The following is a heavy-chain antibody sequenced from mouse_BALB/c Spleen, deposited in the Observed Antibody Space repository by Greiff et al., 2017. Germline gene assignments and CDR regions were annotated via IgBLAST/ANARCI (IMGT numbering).Heavy chain of an antibody. Sequence: EVQLQQSGAELVKPGASVKLSCTASGFNIKDTYMHWVKQRPEQGLEWIGRIDPANGNTKYDPKFQGKAPITADTSSNTAYLQLSSLTSEDTSVYYGASGSSGYWFAYWGQGTLVTVSA. J-gene: IGHJ3*01. CDR3: ASGSSGYWFAY. CDR1: GFNIKDTY. V-gene: IGHV14-3*02. D-gene: IGHD3-1*01. CDR2: IDPANGNT.